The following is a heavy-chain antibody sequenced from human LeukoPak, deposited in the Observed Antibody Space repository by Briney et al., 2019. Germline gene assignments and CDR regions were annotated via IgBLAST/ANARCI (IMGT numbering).Heavy chain of an antibody. CDR1: GGSISSSSYY. J-gene: IGHJ4*02. D-gene: IGHD3-22*01. V-gene: IGHV4-39*02. CDR2: IYYSGST. CDR3: ARDRGSGYLDS. Sequence: SETLSLTCTVSGGSISSSSYYWGWIRQPPGKGLEWIGSIYYSGSTYYNPSLKSRVTISVDTSKNQFSLKLSSVTAADTALYYCARDRGSGYLDSWGQGTLVTVSS.